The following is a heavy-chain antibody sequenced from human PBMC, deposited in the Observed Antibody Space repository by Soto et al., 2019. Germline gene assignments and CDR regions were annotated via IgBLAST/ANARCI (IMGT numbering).Heavy chain of an antibody. CDR1: GGSISSYY. J-gene: IGHJ6*03. CDR3: ARQVREYYGSYYYYYHMDV. V-gene: IGHV4-59*01. CDR2: IYYSGST. D-gene: IGHD3-10*01. Sequence: SETLSLTWTVSGGSISSYYWSWIRQPPGKGLEWIGYIYYSGSTNYNPSLKSRVTISVDTSKNQFSLKLSSVTAADTAVYYCARQVREYYGSYYYYYHMDVWGKGTTVTVSS.